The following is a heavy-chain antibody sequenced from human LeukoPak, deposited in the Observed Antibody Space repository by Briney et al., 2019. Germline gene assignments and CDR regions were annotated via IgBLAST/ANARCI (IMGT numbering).Heavy chain of an antibody. Sequence: GGSLRLSCAASGFTFSSYSMNWVRQAPGKGLEWVSSISSSSSYIYYADSVKGRFTISRDNAKNSLYLQMNSLRAEDTAVYYCAKATRGRCSSTSCYSVNHWGQGTLVTVSS. J-gene: IGHJ5*02. CDR3: AKATRGRCSSTSCYSVNH. D-gene: IGHD2-2*02. CDR2: ISSSSSYI. CDR1: GFTFSSYS. V-gene: IGHV3-21*01.